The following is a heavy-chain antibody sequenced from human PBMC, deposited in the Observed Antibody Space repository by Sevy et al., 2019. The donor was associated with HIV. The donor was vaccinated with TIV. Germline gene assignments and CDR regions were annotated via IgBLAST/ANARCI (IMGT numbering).Heavy chain of an antibody. CDR1: GFTLSSYD. V-gene: IGHV3-48*03. CDR3: TRNGGAFDNGFDP. J-gene: IGHJ5*02. CDR2: ISSSGSAT. D-gene: IGHD2-8*01. Sequence: GGSLRLSCAASGFTLSSYDMNWVRQAPGKGLEWVSKISSSGSATYYADSVKGRFTISRDNAKNSLNLQMNSLRAEDTAVYYCTRNGGAFDNGFDPWGQGTLVTVSS.